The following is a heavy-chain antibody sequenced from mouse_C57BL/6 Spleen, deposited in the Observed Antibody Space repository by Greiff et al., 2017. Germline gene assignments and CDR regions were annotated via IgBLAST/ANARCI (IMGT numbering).Heavy chain of an antibody. J-gene: IGHJ2*01. CDR3: SRNNGSSLYYFDY. CDR1: GFSLSTSGMG. CDR2: IYWDDDK. D-gene: IGHD1-1*01. V-gene: IGHV8-12*01. Sequence: QVTLKVCGPGILQSSQSLSLTCSFSGFSLSTSGMGVSWIRQPSGKGLEWLAHIYWDDDKRYNPSLNSRLTISKDTSRNPVFLKITSVDTAYTATDYCSRNNGSSLYYFDYWGQGTTLTVSS.